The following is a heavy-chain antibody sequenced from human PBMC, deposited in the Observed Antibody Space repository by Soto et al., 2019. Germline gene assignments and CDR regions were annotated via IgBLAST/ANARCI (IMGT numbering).Heavy chain of an antibody. J-gene: IGHJ6*02. CDR3: ARAAGYYYCMDV. V-gene: IGHV4-30-4*01. CDR1: GGSISSGDYY. CDR2: IYYSGST. Sequence: SETLSLTCTVSGGSISSGDYYWSWIRQPPGKGLEWIGYIYYSGSTYYNPSLKSRVTISVDTSKNQFSLKLSSVTAADTAVYYFARAAGYYYCMDVWGQGTSVTVSS.